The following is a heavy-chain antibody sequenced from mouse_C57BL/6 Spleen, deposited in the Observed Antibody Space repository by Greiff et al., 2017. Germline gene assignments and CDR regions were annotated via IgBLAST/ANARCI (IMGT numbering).Heavy chain of an antibody. CDR2: IDPSDSET. CDR3: ARKGNSPFDY. Sequence: VQLQHPGAELVRPGSSVKLSCKASGYTFTSYWMHWVKQRPIQGLEWIGNIDPSDSETHYNQKFKDKATLTVDKSSSTAYMQLSSLTSEDSAVYYCARKGNSPFDYWGQGTTLTVSS. D-gene: IGHD3-1*01. J-gene: IGHJ2*01. V-gene: IGHV1-52*01. CDR1: GYTFTSYW.